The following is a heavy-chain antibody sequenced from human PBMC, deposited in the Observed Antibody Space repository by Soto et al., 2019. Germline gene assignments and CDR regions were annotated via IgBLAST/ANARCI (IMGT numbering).Heavy chain of an antibody. V-gene: IGHV1-46*01. D-gene: IGHD5-12*01. Sequence: ASVQVSCKSSGYTFTSYGMNWVRQAPGRGLEWMGWINPSDGGTGYAQKFQGRVTMTRDTSTSTVYMDMSSLRSEDTAVYYCARVAHQSLDYWGLGTLVTVS. CDR1: GYTFTSYG. J-gene: IGHJ4*02. CDR2: INPSDGGT. CDR3: ARVAHQSLDY.